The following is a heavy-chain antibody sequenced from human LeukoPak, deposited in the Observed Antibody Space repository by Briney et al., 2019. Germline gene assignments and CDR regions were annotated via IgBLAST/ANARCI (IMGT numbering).Heavy chain of an antibody. D-gene: IGHD3-3*01. V-gene: IGHV3-74*01. CDR1: GFTFNNYW. J-gene: IGHJ1*01. CDR3: LLIILGGSSQH. CDR2: IKNDGKIT. Sequence: PGGSLRLSCAASGFTFNNYWMHWVRHAPGKGLVWVSRIKNDGKITTYADSVKGRFTTSRDNAKNTFYLQMNSLRVEDTAVYYCLLIILGGSSQHWGQGTLVTVSS.